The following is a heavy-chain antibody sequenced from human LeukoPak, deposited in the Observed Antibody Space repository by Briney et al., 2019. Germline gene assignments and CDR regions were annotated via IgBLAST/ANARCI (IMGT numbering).Heavy chain of an antibody. D-gene: IGHD6-13*01. CDR2: ISTSGTTI. CDR3: ARGGSSWSFDY. Sequence: GGSLRLSCAASGFTFSDHYMSWIRQAPGKGLEWVSYISTSGTTIYYAGSVKGRFTIFRENTKNSLYLQMNSLRAEDTAVYYCARGGSSWSFDYWGQGTLVTVS. V-gene: IGHV3-11*01. J-gene: IGHJ4*02. CDR1: GFTFSDHY.